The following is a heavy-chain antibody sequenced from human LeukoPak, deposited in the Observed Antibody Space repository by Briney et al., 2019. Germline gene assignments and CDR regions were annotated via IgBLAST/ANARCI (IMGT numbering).Heavy chain of an antibody. V-gene: IGHV3-30*04. D-gene: IGHD6-6*01. CDR3: TCIAARRGVDY. Sequence: GGSLRLSCAASGFTFSSFAMHWVRQAPGKGLEWVAVISYDGTNKYNADSVKGRFTISRDNPKNTLYLQMNSLRAEDTAVYYCTCIAARRGVDYWGQGTLATVSS. CDR1: GFTFSSFA. CDR2: ISYDGTNK. J-gene: IGHJ4*02.